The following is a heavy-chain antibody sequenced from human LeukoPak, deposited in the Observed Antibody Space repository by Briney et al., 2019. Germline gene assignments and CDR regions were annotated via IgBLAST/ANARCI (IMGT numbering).Heavy chain of an antibody. J-gene: IGHJ4*02. D-gene: IGHD2-2*01. CDR3: ARVGGYCSSTSCPPPDY. V-gene: IGHV3-23*01. Sequence: GGSLRLSCAASGFTFSSYAMSWVRQAPGKGLEWGSAISGSGGSTYYADSVKGRFTISRDNSKNTLYLQMNSLRAEDTSVYYCARVGGYCSSTSCPPPDYWGQGTLVTVSS. CDR1: GFTFSSYA. CDR2: ISGSGGST.